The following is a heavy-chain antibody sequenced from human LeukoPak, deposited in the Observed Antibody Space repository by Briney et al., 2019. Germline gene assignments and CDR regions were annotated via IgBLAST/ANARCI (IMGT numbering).Heavy chain of an antibody. J-gene: IGHJ4*02. CDR2: IYTSGST. CDR1: GGSISSGSYY. CDR3: ARQTFGVLYFDS. V-gene: IGHV4-61*02. Sequence: SETLSLSCTVSGGSISSGSYYWSWIRQPAGKGLEWIGRIYTSGSTNYNPSLKSRVTISTDMSKNQFSLKLTSVTAADTAVYYCARQTFGVLYFDSWGQGTLAIVSS. D-gene: IGHD3-10*01.